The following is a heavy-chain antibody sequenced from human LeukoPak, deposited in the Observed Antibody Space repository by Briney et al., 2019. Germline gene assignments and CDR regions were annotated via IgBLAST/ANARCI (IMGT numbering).Heavy chain of an antibody. D-gene: IGHD4-23*01. CDR1: GFXFTDYA. CDR3: ARDLGGRGIPVYYFDY. J-gene: IGHJ4*02. Sequence: GGSLRLSCVASGFXFTDYAIHWVRQVPGRGLEWVAVVWFDGSYELYADSVKGRFTISRDDSRSTVNLQMESLRAEDTALYYCARDLGGRGIPVYYFDYWGQGTQVTVSS. CDR2: VWFDGSYE. V-gene: IGHV3-33*08.